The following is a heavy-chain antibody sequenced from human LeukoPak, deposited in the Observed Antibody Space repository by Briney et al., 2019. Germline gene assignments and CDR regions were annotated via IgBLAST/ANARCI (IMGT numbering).Heavy chain of an antibody. CDR2: ISAYNGNT. J-gene: IGHJ3*02. CDR1: GYTFTSYG. Sequence: ASVKVSCKASGYTFTSYGISWVRQAPGQGLEWMGWISAYNGNTNYAQKLQGRVTMTEDTSTDTAYMELSSLRSEDTAVYYCATRSRGGNFGGAFDIWGQGTMVTVSS. D-gene: IGHD4-23*01. V-gene: IGHV1-18*01. CDR3: ATRSRGGNFGGAFDI.